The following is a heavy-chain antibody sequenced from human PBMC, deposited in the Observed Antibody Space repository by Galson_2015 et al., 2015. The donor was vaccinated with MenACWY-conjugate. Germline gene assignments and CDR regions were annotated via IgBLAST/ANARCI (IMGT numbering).Heavy chain of an antibody. V-gene: IGHV3-23*01. CDR1: GFLFSTYA. CDR3: ANMAVLTTSAFDF. J-gene: IGHJ4*02. D-gene: IGHD1-1*01. Sequence: SLRVSCAASGFLFSTYAMTWVRQAPGKGLEWVSAISSSSGATTYYADAVKGRFTISRDNSRNTLFLQMDKLSAEDTAVYYCANMAVLTTSAFDFWGQGALVTVSS. CDR2: ISSSSGATT.